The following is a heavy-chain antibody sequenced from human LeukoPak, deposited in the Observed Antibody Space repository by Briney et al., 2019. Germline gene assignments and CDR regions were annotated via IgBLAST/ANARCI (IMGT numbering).Heavy chain of an antibody. CDR1: GFIFNNYA. CDR2: ISWNSGSI. D-gene: IGHD3-3*01. J-gene: IGHJ4*02. Sequence: GGSLRLSCAGSGFIFNNYAMHWVRQPPGKGLEWVSGISWNSGSIDYADSVKGRFTISRDNAKNSLYLQMNSLRAEDTAVYYCARGMKYYDFWSGYLSWGQGTLVTVSS. CDR3: ARGMKYYDFWSGYLS. V-gene: IGHV3-9*01.